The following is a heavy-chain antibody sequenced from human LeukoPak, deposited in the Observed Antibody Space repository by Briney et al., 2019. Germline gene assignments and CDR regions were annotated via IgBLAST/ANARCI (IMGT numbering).Heavy chain of an antibody. V-gene: IGHV3-48*03. CDR2: IISSGSTI. CDR1: GFTFSSYE. D-gene: IGHD6-13*01. J-gene: IGHJ4*02. CDR3: ARAQAGYSSSWYAGVPYYFDY. Sequence: PGGSLRLSCAASGFTFSSYEMNWVRQAPGKGLEWVSYIISSGSTIYYADSVKGRFTISRDNAKNSLYLQMNSLRAEDTAVYYCARAQAGYSSSWYAGVPYYFDYWGQGTLVTVSS.